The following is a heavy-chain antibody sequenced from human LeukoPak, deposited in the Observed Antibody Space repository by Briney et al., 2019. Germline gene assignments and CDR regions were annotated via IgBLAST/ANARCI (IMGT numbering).Heavy chain of an antibody. CDR1: GFTFSSCA. CDR3: ARVGGGSHDY. D-gene: IGHD2-15*01. CDR2: ISYDGSNK. V-gene: IGHV3-30*04. J-gene: IGHJ4*02. Sequence: GGSLRLSCAAPGFTFSSCAMHWVRQAPGKGLEWVAVISYDGSNKYYADSVKGRFTISRDNSKNTLYLQMNSLRAEDTAVYYCARVGGGSHDYWGQGTLVTVSS.